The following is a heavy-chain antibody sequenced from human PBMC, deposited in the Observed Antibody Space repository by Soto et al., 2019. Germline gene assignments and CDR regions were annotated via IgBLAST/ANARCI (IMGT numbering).Heavy chain of an antibody. Sequence: EMQLVESGGGLVQPGGSLRLSCAASVLTFSSYEMNWVRQAPGKGLEWVSYISSSGSTKYYADSVKGRFTISRDNAKNCLYLQMNSLIVEDTALYDCVREGVSLMDAFDGWGQGTMVTVSS. J-gene: IGHJ3*01. CDR2: ISSSGSTK. CDR3: VREGVSLMDAFDG. D-gene: IGHD2-8*01. V-gene: IGHV3-48*03. CDR1: VLTFSSYE.